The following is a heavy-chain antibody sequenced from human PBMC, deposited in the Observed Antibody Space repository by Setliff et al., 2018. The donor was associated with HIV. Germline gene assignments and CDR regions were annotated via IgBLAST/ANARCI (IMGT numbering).Heavy chain of an antibody. CDR1: GFTFGVYA. CDR2: IRHKAYGGTA. CDR3: ILLGMHGALNI. Sequence: GGSLRLSCTTSGFTFGVYAMTWVRQAPGKGLEWVGFIRHKAYGGTAEYAAPLKGRFTISRDDSKNTLYLQMDSLSTEDTAVYYCILLGMHGALNIWGQGTMVTVSS. D-gene: IGHD7-27*01. J-gene: IGHJ3*02. V-gene: IGHV3-49*04.